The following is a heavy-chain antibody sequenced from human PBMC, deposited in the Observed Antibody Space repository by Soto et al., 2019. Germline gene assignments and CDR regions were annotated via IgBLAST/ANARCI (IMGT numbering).Heavy chain of an antibody. D-gene: IGHD6-13*01. CDR2: IYYSGST. V-gene: IGHV4-61*01. Sequence: ETLSLTCTVSGGSVSSGSYYWSWIRQPPGKGLEWIGYIYYSGSTNYNPSLKSRVTISVDTSKNQFSLKLSSVTAADTAVYYCAREAGTAAAGTYYYGMDVWGQGTTVTVSS. J-gene: IGHJ6*02. CDR1: GGSVSSGSYY. CDR3: AREAGTAAAGTYYYGMDV.